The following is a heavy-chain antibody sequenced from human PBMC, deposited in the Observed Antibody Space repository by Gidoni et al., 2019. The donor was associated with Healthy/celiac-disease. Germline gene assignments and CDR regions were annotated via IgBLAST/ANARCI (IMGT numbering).Heavy chain of an antibody. Sequence: EVQLLASGGGLVQRGGSLRPSCAAVGFTFSSYARGGVRPAPGEGVEWVSAISGSGGSTYYADSVKGRFTISRDNSKNTLYLQMNSLRAEDTAVYYCAKDYDIPDYWGQGTLVTVSS. CDR2: ISGSGGST. D-gene: IGHD3-3*01. V-gene: IGHV3-23*01. CDR3: AKDYDIPDY. CDR1: GFTFSSYA. J-gene: IGHJ4*02.